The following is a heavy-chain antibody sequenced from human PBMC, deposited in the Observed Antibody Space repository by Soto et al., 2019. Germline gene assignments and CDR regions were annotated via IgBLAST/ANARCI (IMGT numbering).Heavy chain of an antibody. Sequence: GASVKVSCKASGYTFTTYYMHWVRQAPGQGLEWMGWINPNSGGTNYAQKFQGRVTMTRDTSISTAYMELSRLRSDDTAVYYCARVAARFLEWLFHYFDYWGQGTLVTVSS. J-gene: IGHJ4*02. V-gene: IGHV1-2*02. CDR1: GYTFTTYY. CDR3: ARVAARFLEWLFHYFDY. D-gene: IGHD3-3*01. CDR2: INPNSGGT.